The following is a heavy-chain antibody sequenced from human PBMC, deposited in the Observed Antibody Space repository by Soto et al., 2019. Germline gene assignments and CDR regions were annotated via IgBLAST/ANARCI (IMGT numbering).Heavy chain of an antibody. J-gene: IGHJ6*02. Sequence: QVQLQESGPGLVKPSQTLSLTCTVSGGSISSGNYYWSWVRQHPGKGLEWSGYIYYSGSTFYNPSLKGRVTLSVDTSKKQCSLKLSSVSAAGTAVYYCARDRGDGDNPYYYCGMDVWGQGTTVTVSS. CDR1: GGSISSGNYY. CDR3: ARDRGDGDNPYYYCGMDV. D-gene: IGHD3-10*01. V-gene: IGHV4-31*03. CDR2: IYYSGST.